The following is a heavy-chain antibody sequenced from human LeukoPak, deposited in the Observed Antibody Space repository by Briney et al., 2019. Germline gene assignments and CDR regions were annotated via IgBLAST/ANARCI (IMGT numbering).Heavy chain of an antibody. D-gene: IGHD6-13*01. CDR3: ARENSNSWYLDY. J-gene: IGHJ4*02. Sequence: SETLSLTCTVSGGSISSYYWSWIRQPAGKGLEWIGRIYSSGSTNYNPSLKSRVTVSVDTSKNQFSLKLSSVTAADTAVYYCARENSNSWYLDYWGQGTLVTVSS. CDR2: IYSSGST. CDR1: GGSISSYY. V-gene: IGHV4-4*07.